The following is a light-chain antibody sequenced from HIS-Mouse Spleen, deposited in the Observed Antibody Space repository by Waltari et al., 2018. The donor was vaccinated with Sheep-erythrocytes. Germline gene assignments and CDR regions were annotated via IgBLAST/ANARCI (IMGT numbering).Light chain of an antibody. Sequence: ELVLTQSPGTLSLSPGERATLTCRAIQSVSSSYLAWYQQKPGQAPRLLIYGASSRATGIPDRFSGSGSGTDFTLTISRLEPEDFAVYYCQQYGSSPTFGQGTKLEIK. J-gene: IGKJ2*01. CDR1: QSVSSSY. CDR2: GAS. CDR3: QQYGSSPT. V-gene: IGKV3-20*01.